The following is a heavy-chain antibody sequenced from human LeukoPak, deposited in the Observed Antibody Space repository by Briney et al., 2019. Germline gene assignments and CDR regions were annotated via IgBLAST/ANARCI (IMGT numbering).Heavy chain of an antibody. Sequence: SETLSLTCTVSVGSISSYYWSWIRQPAGKGLEWIVRIYTSGSTNYNPSLKSRVTMSVDTSKNQFSLKLSSVTAADTAVYYCARDNIVVVPAANNWFDPWGQGTLVTVSS. V-gene: IGHV4-4*07. D-gene: IGHD2-2*01. CDR2: IYTSGST. CDR1: VGSISSYY. CDR3: ARDNIVVVPAANNWFDP. J-gene: IGHJ5*02.